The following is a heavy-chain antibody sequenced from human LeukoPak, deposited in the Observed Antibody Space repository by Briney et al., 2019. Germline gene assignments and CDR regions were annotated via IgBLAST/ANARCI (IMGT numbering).Heavy chain of an antibody. CDR1: GFTFSSYA. Sequence: GGSLRLSCAASGFTFSSYAMSWVRQAPGKGLEWVSAISGSGGSTYHADSVKGRFTISRDNSKNTLYLQMNSLRAEDTAAYYCVFSGVLYFDYWGQGTLVTVSS. J-gene: IGHJ4*02. CDR2: ISGSGGST. D-gene: IGHD2/OR15-2a*01. V-gene: IGHV3-23*01. CDR3: VFSGVLYFDY.